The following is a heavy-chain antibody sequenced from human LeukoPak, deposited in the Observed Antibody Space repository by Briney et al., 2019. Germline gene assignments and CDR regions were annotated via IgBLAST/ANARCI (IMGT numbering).Heavy chain of an antibody. J-gene: IGHJ4*02. V-gene: IGHV3-23*01. CDR3: AKPLHFTTGTAARPLGY. CDR2: ISGSGGST. Sequence: GGSLRLSCAASGFTFSSYAMSWVRQAPGKGLEWVSAISGSGGSTYYADSVKGRFTISRDNSKNTLYLQMNSLRAEDTAVYYCAKPLHFTTGTAARPLGYWGQGTLVTVSS. CDR1: GFTFSSYA. D-gene: IGHD6-6*01.